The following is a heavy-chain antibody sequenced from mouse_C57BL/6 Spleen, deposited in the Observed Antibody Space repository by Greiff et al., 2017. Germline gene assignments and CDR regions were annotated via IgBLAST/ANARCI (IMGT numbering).Heavy chain of an antibody. CDR3: ASNGSSYWYFDV. V-gene: IGHV1-61*01. CDR1: GYTFTSYW. Sequence: QVQLQQSGAELVRPGSSVKLSCKASGYTFTSYWMDWVKQRPGQGLEWIGNIYPSDSETHYNQKFKDKATLTVDKSSSTAYMQLSSLTSEDSAVYYCASNGSSYWYFDVWGTGTTVTVSS. D-gene: IGHD1-1*01. J-gene: IGHJ1*03. CDR2: IYPSDSET.